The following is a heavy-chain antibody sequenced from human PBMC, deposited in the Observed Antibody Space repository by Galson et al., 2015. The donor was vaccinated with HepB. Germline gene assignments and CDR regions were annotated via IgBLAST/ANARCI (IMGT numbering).Heavy chain of an antibody. CDR2: ISAYNGNT. Sequence: SVKVSCKASGYTFTSYGISWVRQAPGQGLEWMGWISAYNGNTNYAQKLQGRVTMTTDTSTSTAYMELRSLRSDDTAVYYCARGGGSSTSSGYYYYGMDVWGQGTTVTVSS. J-gene: IGHJ6*02. CDR3: ARGGGSSTSSGYYYYGMDV. CDR1: GYTFTSYG. D-gene: IGHD2-2*01. V-gene: IGHV1-18*04.